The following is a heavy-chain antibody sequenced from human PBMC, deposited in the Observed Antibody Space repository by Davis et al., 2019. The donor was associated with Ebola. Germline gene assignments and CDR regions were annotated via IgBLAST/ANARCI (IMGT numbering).Heavy chain of an antibody. J-gene: IGHJ3*02. V-gene: IGHV4-34*01. Sequence: MPSETLSLTCAVYGGSFSGYYWSWIRQPPGKGLEWIGEINHSGSTNYNPSLKSRVTISVDTSKNQFSLKLSSVTAADTAVYYCARERGYAFDIWGQGTMVTVSS. CDR1: GGSFSGYY. D-gene: IGHD3-10*01. CDR2: INHSGST. CDR3: ARERGYAFDI.